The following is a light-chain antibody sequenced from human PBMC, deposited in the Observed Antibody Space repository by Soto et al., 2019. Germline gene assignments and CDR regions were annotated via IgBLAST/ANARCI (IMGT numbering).Light chain of an antibody. V-gene: IGLV1-47*01. J-gene: IGLJ1*01. CDR3: ATGDDSLNGFYV. CDR1: TSNIGSNY. CDR2: RNN. Sequence: QSVLTQPPSASGTRGQGVTISCAGSTSNIGSNYVYWYQQLPGTAPKLLIYRNNQRPSGVPDRFSGSKSGTSASLAISGLRSDDEADYFCATGDDSLNGFYVFGKGTKATVL.